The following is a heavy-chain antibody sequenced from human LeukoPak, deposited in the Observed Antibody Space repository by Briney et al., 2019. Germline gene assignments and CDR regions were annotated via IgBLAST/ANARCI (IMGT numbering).Heavy chain of an antibody. D-gene: IGHD3-10*01. CDR3: ARGGYYGSGNDFRFDP. V-gene: IGHV4-39*07. CDR2: IYYSGST. J-gene: IGHJ5*02. Sequence: SETLSLTCTVSGGSISSSSYYWGWIRQPPGKGLEWIGSIYYSGSTYYNPSLKSRVTISVDTSKNQFSLKLSSVTAADTAVYYGARGGYYGSGNDFRFDPWGQGTLVTVSS. CDR1: GGSISSSSYY.